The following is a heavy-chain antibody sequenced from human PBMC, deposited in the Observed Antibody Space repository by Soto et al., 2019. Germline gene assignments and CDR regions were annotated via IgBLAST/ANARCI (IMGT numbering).Heavy chain of an antibody. CDR3: ARDLATYAFDI. CDR1: GGSISSYY. CDR2: IYYSGST. V-gene: IGHV4-59*01. J-gene: IGHJ3*02. D-gene: IGHD5-12*01. Sequence: SETLSLTCTVSGGSISSYYWSWIRQPPGKGLEWIGYIYYSGSTNYNPSLKSRVTISVDTSKNQFSLKLSSVTAADTAVYYCARDLATYAFDIWGQGTRVTVSS.